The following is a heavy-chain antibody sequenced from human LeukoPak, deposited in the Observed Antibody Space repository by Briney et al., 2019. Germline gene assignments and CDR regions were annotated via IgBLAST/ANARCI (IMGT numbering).Heavy chain of an antibody. V-gene: IGHV3-30-3*01. CDR3: AKDTRSGWYYGMDV. J-gene: IGHJ6*02. Sequence: GGSLRLSCAASGFTFSSYAMHWVRQAPGKGLEWVAVISYDGSNKYYADSVKGRFTISRDNSKNTLYLQMNSLRAEDTAVYYCAKDTRSGWYYGMDVWGQGTTVTVSS. D-gene: IGHD6-19*01. CDR2: ISYDGSNK. CDR1: GFTFSSYA.